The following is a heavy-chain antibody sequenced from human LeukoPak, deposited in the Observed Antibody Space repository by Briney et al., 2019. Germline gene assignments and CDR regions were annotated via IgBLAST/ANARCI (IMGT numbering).Heavy chain of an antibody. CDR2: IYSGGST. V-gene: IGHV3-53*01. J-gene: IGHJ4*02. D-gene: IGHD5-18*01. Sequence: GGSLRLSCAASGFTVSSNYMSWVRQAPGKGLEWVSVIYSGGSTYYADSVKGRFTISRDNAKNTLYLQMNSLRAEDTAVYYCARDGYSFGHDFDYWGQGTLVTVSS. CDR3: ARDGYSFGHDFDY. CDR1: GFTVSSNY.